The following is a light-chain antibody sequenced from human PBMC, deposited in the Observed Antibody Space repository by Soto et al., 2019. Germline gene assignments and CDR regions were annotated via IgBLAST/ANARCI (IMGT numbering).Light chain of an antibody. V-gene: IGKV1-27*01. Sequence: DIQMTQSPSSLSASVGDRVTITCRASQDISSHLAWYQQKPGKVPKLLIAEASSLQSGVPSRFSGSGSGTDFTLTITSLQPEDAATYYCQKYNRTPRTFGQGTKVELK. CDR1: QDISSH. CDR3: QKYNRTPRT. CDR2: EAS. J-gene: IGKJ1*01.